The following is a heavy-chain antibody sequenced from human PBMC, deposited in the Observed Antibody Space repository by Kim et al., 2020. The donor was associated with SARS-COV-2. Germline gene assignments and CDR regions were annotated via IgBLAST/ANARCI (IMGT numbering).Heavy chain of an antibody. CDR3: AREAVAGSFDY. CDR2: NT. Sequence: NTEDSQKFQARVYITRDTSETTAYLELSGLRSEDTAVYYCAREAVAGSFDYWGQGTLVTVSS. D-gene: IGHD6-19*01. V-gene: IGHV1-3*01. J-gene: IGHJ4*02.